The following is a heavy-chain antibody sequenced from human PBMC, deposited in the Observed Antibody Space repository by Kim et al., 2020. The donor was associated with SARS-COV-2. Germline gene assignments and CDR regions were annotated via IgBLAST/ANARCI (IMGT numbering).Heavy chain of an antibody. CDR3: VSGYDSFSLDF. D-gene: IGHD5-12*01. Sequence: ASGNTCSGNYIHGVRQAPGQRLEWMGRIDANSGDTDYAKRSQGRVAMTVDTSISTAYMELRSLRADDTAVYFCVSGYDSFSLDFWGQGTLAT. J-gene: IGHJ4*02. CDR1: GNTCSGNY. V-gene: IGHV1-2*06. CDR2: IDANSGDT.